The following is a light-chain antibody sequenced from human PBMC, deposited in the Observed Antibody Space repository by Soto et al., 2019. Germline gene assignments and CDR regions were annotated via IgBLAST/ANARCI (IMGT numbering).Light chain of an antibody. CDR1: QNIYNY. CDR2: DAS. V-gene: IGKV3-11*01. CDR3: HQRSNWPLT. Sequence: EIVLTQSPATLSLSPGERATLSCWASQNIYNYLDWYQQKPGQTPRLLIRDASNRATGVPARFSGSGSGTDFTLTISSLAPEDFAFYYCHQRSNWPLTFGGGTKVEIQ. J-gene: IGKJ4*01.